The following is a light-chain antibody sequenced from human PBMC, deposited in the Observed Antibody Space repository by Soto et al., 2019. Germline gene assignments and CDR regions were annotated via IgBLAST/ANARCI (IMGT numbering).Light chain of an antibody. CDR1: SSDVGGYDF. CDR2: DVS. J-gene: IGLJ2*01. CDR3: SSYAGSTTLVV. V-gene: IGLV2-14*01. Sequence: QSALTQPASVSGSPGQSITISCTGTSSDVGGYDFVSWYHQHPGKAPKLMIYDVSNRPSGVSNRFSGSKSGNTASLTISGLQAEDEADYYCSSYAGSTTLVVFGGGTKLTVL.